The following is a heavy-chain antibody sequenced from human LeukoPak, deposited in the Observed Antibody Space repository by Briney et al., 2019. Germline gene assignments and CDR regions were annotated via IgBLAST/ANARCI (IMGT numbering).Heavy chain of an antibody. V-gene: IGHV4-38-2*02. Sequence: SETLSLTCSVSGYPISSVYYWGWIRRPPGKGLEWIGSINHGGSTDYNPSLKSRVIMSIDTSKNHFSLKLSSVTAADTAVYYCAGYSYGHFDYWGQGTLVTVSS. J-gene: IGHJ4*02. D-gene: IGHD5-18*01. CDR2: INHGGST. CDR3: AGYSYGHFDY. CDR1: GYPISSVYY.